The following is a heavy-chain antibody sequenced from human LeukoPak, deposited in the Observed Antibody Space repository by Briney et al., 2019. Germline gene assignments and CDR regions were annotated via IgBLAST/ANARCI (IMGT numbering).Heavy chain of an antibody. CDR3: ARGGSPGWGVRAGYYGMDV. D-gene: IGHD3-10*01. J-gene: IGHJ6*02. Sequence: SETLSLTFSVYGGSFSGYYWSWIRQPPGKGLEWIGEINHSGSTNYSPSLKSRVTMSVDTSKKQFSLNPSSVTDADTAVYYCARGGSPGWGVRAGYYGMDVWGQGTTVTVSS. CDR1: GGSFSGYY. CDR2: INHSGST. V-gene: IGHV4-34*01.